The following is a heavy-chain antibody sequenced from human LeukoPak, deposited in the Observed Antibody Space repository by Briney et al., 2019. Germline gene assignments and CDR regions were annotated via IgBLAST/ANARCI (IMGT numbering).Heavy chain of an antibody. CDR3: ARDSGSSGHFIWFDP. V-gene: IGHV7-4-1*02. CDR2: INTNTGNP. D-gene: IGHD1-26*01. Sequence: GASVKVSCRASGGTFSSYAISWVRQAPGQGLEWMGWINTNTGNPTYAQGFTGRFVFSLDTSVSTAYLQISSLKAEDTAVYYCARDSGSSGHFIWFDPWGQGTLVTVSS. J-gene: IGHJ5*02. CDR1: GGTFSSYA.